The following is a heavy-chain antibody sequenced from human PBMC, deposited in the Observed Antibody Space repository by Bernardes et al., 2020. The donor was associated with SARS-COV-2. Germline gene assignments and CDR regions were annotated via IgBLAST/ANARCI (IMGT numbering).Heavy chain of an antibody. Sequence: SETLSLTCSVSGGSVSSSDYYRGWIRQPPGKGLEWIGSIHNSGTTFYSPSLKSRVTISGDTSKKQFSLKLTSVTAADTAVYYCARSGGETSSFGLDVWGQGTTVTVSS. CDR2: IHNSGTT. CDR3: ARSGGETSSFGLDV. D-gene: IGHD3-16*01. J-gene: IGHJ6*02. V-gene: IGHV4-39*01. CDR1: GGSVSSSDYY.